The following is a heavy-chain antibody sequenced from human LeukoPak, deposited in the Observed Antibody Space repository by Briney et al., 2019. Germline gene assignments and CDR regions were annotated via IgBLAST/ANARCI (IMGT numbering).Heavy chain of an antibody. V-gene: IGHV3-7*03. J-gene: IGHJ4*02. CDR1: GFTFSSYW. CDR3: ARDVDCTNDGCPQSGLAY. CDR2: IKQDGSEK. D-gene: IGHD2-8*01. Sequence: GGSLRLSCAASGFTFSSYWMSWVRQAPGKGLEWVANIKQDGSEKYYVDSVKGRFTISRDNAKNSLYLQMNSLRAEDTAVYYCARDVDCTNDGCPQSGLAYWGQGALVTVSS.